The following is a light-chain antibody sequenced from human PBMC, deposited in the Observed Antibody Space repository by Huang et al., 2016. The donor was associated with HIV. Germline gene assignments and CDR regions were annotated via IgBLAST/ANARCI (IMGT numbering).Light chain of an antibody. CDR2: GAS. CDR3: QHYNNWPYT. CDR1: QSVNIN. V-gene: IGKV3-15*01. J-gene: IGKJ2*01. Sequence: EIEVTQSPATLSVSPGDRATLSCRSSQSVNINLAWYQQKPGQAPSLLIFGASTRATGIPARFSGSGSGTEFTLTISSLQSEDFAVYYCQHYNNWPYTFGQGAKVEI.